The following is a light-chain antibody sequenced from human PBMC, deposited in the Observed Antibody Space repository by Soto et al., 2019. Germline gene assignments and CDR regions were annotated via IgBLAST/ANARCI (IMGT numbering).Light chain of an antibody. Sequence: QSALTQPPSARGSPGQSVTISCSGTSSDVGGYKFVSWYQQHPGKAPKLMVYEVSKRPSGVPDRFSGSKSGNTASLTVSGLQAEDEADYYCRSYAGSNNYVFGPGTKVTVL. CDR2: EVS. CDR3: RSYAGSNNYV. CDR1: SSDVGGYKF. V-gene: IGLV2-8*01. J-gene: IGLJ1*01.